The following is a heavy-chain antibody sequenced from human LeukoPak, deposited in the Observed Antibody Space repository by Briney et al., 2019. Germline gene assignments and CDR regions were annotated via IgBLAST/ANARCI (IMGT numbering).Heavy chain of an antibody. D-gene: IGHD4/OR15-4a*01. CDR1: GFTVSSNY. Sequence: GGSLRLSCAASGFTVSSNYMSWVRQAPGKGLEWVSVIYSGGSTYYANSVKGRFTISRNNSKYPLYRQMNSLRAEDTAVYYCARAPNTGLYYGMDVWGQGTTVTVSS. CDR3: ARAPNTGLYYGMDV. V-gene: IGHV3-53*01. CDR2: IYSGGST. J-gene: IGHJ6*02.